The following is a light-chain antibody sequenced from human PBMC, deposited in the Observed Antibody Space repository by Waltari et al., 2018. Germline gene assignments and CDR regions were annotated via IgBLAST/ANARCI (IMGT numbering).Light chain of an antibody. V-gene: IGLV3-1*01. J-gene: IGLJ2*01. CDR1: QLGNPY. CDR2: RDT. Sequence: SYELTQPPSVSVSPGQTASITCSADQLGNPYTYWYQQRPGQSPLLIIYRDTQRPSGIPERFSGSNSGNTATLTISGTQSMDEADYYCQAWDTTHVVFGGGTKLTVL. CDR3: QAWDTTHVV.